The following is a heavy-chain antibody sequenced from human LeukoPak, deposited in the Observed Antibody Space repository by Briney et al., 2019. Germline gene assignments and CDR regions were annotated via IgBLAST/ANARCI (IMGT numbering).Heavy chain of an antibody. CDR2: IWYDGSNE. J-gene: IGHJ5*02. CDR3: AKDVDTAMAP. V-gene: IGHV3-33*06. CDR1: GFTFSSYG. Sequence: GGSLRLSCAASGFTFSSYGMHWVRQAPGKGLEWVAVIWYDGSNEYYADSVKGRFTISRDNSKNTLYLQMNSLRAEDTAVYYSAKDVDTAMAPWGQGTLVTVSS. D-gene: IGHD5-18*01.